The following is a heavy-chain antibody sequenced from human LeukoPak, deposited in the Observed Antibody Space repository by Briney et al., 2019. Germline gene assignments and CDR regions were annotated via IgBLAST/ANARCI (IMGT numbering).Heavy chain of an antibody. V-gene: IGHV3-30*02. J-gene: IGHJ4*02. CDR3: AKDDYGDYSFDY. D-gene: IGHD4-17*01. Sequence: GGSLRLSCAASGFIFTDYGMHWVRQAPGKGLEWLTFIRYDGSDKYYADSVKGRFTISRDNSKNTLYLQMNSLRAEDTAVYYCAKDDYGDYSFDYWGQGTLVTVSS. CDR2: IRYDGSDK. CDR1: GFIFTDYG.